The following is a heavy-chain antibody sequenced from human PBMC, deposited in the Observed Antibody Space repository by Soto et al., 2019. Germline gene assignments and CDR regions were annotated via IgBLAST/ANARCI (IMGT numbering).Heavy chain of an antibody. CDR2: ISAYNGNT. CDR3: ARIFIDELVFGWFDP. CDR1: GYTFTSYG. Sequence: ASVKVSCKASGYTFTSYGISWVRRAPGQGLEWMGWISAYNGNTNYAQKLQGRVTMTTDTSTSTAYMELRSLRSDDTAVYYCARIFIDELVFGWFDPWGQGTQVTVSS. D-gene: IGHD3-3*01. V-gene: IGHV1-18*01. J-gene: IGHJ5*02.